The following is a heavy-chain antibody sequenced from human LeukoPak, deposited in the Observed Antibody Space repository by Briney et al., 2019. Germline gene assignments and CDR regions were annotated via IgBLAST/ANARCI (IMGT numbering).Heavy chain of an antibody. CDR3: AKDSSSWYNDAFDI. Sequence: GGSLRLSCAASGFTFSSYSMNWVRQAPGKGLEWVSSISSSSSYIYYADSVKGRFTISRDNAKNSLYLQMNSLRAEVTAVYYCAKDSSSWYNDAFDIWGQGTMVTVSS. CDR1: GFTFSSYS. J-gene: IGHJ3*02. CDR2: ISSSSSYI. V-gene: IGHV3-21*01. D-gene: IGHD6-13*01.